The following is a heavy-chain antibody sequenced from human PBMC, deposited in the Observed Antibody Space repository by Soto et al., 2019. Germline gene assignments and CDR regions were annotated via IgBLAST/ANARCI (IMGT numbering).Heavy chain of an antibody. CDR2: SVVASGNT. Sequence: SVKFSCKASGFTFIRSAVQWVRQARGQRLEWVGWSVVASGNTNYAQKFQDRVTITRDMSTSTAYMDLRSLRSEDTAIYYCAADPMPTSFYYYEMDVWGQGTEVTVS. J-gene: IGHJ6*02. D-gene: IGHD2-2*01. V-gene: IGHV1-58*01. CDR3: AADPMPTSFYYYEMDV. CDR1: GFTFIRSA.